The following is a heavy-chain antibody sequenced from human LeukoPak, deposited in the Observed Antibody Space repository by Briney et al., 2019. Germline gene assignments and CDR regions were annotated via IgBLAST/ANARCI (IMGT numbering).Heavy chain of an antibody. CDR1: GFSFSAYW. CDR3: ARFGYVAAVDV. J-gene: IGHJ4*02. CDR2: INPAGSET. Sequence: QAGGSLRLSCAASGFSFSAYWMTWGREAPGTGLVWVPNINPAGSETYYVDPVKGRFSISRDNAKNLVYLQMNSLRAEDTAVYHCARFGYVAAVDVWGQGTPVTVSS. D-gene: IGHD2-15*01. V-gene: IGHV3-7*01.